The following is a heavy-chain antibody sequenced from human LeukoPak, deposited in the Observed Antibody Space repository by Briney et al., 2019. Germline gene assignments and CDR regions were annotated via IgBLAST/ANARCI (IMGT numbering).Heavy chain of an antibody. CDR1: GFTFSGSA. CDR3: TRDSGTYNWFDP. V-gene: IGHV3-73*01. D-gene: IGHD1-26*01. CDR2: IDKKDKGYATAT. Sequence: PGGSLKLSCAASGFTFSGSAIHWVRQSSGKGLECFGQIDKKDKGYATATAYAASVTGRFTISRDDSINTAYLQMKSLRTEDTALYYCTRDSGTYNWFDPWGQGTLVTVSS. J-gene: IGHJ5*02.